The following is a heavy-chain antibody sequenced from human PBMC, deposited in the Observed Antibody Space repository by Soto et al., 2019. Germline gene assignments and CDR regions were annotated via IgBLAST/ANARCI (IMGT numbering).Heavy chain of an antibody. D-gene: IGHD3-10*01. V-gene: IGHV4-31*03. Sequence: QVQLQESGPGLVKPSQTLSLTCTVSGGSISSGGYYWSWIRQHPGKGLEWIGYIYYSGSTYYNPSLKSRVTISVDTSKNQFSLKLSSVTAADTAVYYCARVRLPYYYGSGSRELYNWFDPWGQGTLVTVSS. J-gene: IGHJ5*02. CDR1: GGSISSGGYY. CDR2: IYYSGST. CDR3: ARVRLPYYYGSGSRELYNWFDP.